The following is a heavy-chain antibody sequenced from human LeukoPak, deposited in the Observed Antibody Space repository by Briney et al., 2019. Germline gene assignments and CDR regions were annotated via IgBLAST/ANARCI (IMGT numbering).Heavy chain of an antibody. CDR2: IYSGGST. J-gene: IGHJ3*02. Sequence: GGTLRLSCAASGFTVSSNYMSWVRQAPGKGLEWVSVIYSGGSTYHAASVKGRFTISRHNSKNTLYLQMNSLRAEDTAVYYCARTSDSSALYYFDIWGQGTMVTVSS. CDR3: ARTSDSSALYYFDI. V-gene: IGHV3-53*04. CDR1: GFTVSSNY. D-gene: IGHD3-22*01.